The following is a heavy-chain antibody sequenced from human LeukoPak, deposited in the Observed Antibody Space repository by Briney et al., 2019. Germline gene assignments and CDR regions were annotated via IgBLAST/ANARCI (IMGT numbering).Heavy chain of an antibody. CDR1: GFTYNCLR. D-gene: IGHD3-16*02. CDR2: TKQDGSEK. Sequence: GGSLRLSCAASGFTYNCLRMRWVRPAPGKGLEWVANTKQDGSEKDYVDSVKGRFTISRDNAKNSLYLQMNSLRAEDTAVYCCARVGYDYVWGSYRYFDYWGQGTLVTVSS. CDR3: ARVGYDYVWGSYRYFDY. V-gene: IGHV3-7*01. J-gene: IGHJ4*02.